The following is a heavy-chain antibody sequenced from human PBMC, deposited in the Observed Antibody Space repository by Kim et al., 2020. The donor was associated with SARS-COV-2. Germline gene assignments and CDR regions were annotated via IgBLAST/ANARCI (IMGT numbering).Heavy chain of an antibody. D-gene: IGHD6-19*01. Sequence: GGSLRLSCAASGFTFSSYDMHWVRQATGKGLEWVSAIGTAGDTYYPGSVKGRFTISRENAKNSLYLQMNSLRAGDTAVYYCARQTLAVAGTHWYFDLWGRGTLVTVSS. J-gene: IGHJ2*01. CDR3: ARQTLAVAGTHWYFDL. CDR1: GFTFSSYD. V-gene: IGHV3-13*04. CDR2: IGTAGDT.